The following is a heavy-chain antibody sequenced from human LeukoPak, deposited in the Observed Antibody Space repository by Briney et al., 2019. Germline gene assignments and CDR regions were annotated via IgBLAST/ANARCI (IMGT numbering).Heavy chain of an antibody. J-gene: IGHJ4*02. CDR2: IYHSGST. V-gene: IGHV4-38-2*01. D-gene: IGHD1-26*01. CDR3: ARASYSGSYTWDY. CDR1: GYSISSGYY. Sequence: SETLSLTCAVSGYSISSGYYWGWIRQPPGKGLEWIGSIYHSGSTYYNPSLKSRVTVSVDTSKNQFSQKLSSVTAADTAVYYCARASYSGSYTWDYWGQGTLVTVSS.